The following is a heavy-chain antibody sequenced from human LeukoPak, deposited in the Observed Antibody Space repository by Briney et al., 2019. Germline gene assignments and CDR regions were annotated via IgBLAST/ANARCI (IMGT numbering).Heavy chain of an antibody. V-gene: IGHV3-11*01. D-gene: IGHD1-14*01. J-gene: IGHJ4*02. CDR2: ISSSGSTI. CDR3: AGRPSGPGLAPLDY. CDR1: GFTFSDYY. Sequence: KAGGSLRLSCAASGFTFSDYYMSWIRQAPGKGLEWVSYISSSGSTIYYADSVKGRFTISRDNAKNSLYLQMNSLRVGDTAVYYCAGRPSGPGLAPLDYWGQGVLVTVSS.